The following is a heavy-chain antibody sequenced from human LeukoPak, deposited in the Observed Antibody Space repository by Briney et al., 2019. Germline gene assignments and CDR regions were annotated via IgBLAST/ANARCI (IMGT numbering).Heavy chain of an antibody. CDR1: GGSISSGGYY. CDR2: IYPTGNT. J-gene: IGHJ6*03. V-gene: IGHV4-31*10. Sequence: PSETLSLTCTVSGGSISSGGYYWSWIRQHPGKGLEWIGRIYPTGNTDYNPSLKTRVTMSTDLSKKQFSLRQRSVTAADTAVYYCARLKFYDSTGYSPGYYMDVWGKGTAVTVSS. D-gene: IGHD3-22*01. CDR3: ARLKFYDSTGYSPGYYMDV.